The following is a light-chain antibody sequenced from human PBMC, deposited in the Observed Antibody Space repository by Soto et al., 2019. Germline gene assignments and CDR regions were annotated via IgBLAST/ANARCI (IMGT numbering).Light chain of an antibody. CDR1: SSDVGGYNY. V-gene: IGLV2-14*01. J-gene: IGLJ2*01. CDR2: DVS. CDR3: SSSTSSYTLV. Sequence: QSALTQPASVSGSPGQSITISCNGTSSDVGGYNYVSWYQQHPGKAPKLMIYDVSNRPSGVSNRFSGSKSGNTASLTISGLQAEDEADYYCSSSTSSYTLVFGGGTKLTVL.